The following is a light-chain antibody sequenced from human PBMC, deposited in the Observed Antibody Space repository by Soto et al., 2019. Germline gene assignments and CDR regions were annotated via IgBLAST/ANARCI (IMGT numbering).Light chain of an antibody. CDR1: QSVSSN. V-gene: IGKV3-15*01. CDR2: GAS. Sequence: IVLTQSPATLSVSPGEKATLSCRASQSVSSNLAWYQQKPSQAPRLLMYGASTRATAIPARFSGSGSGTEFTLNITTLQAEDIAVYYCQQYDTWHVWTFGQGTKVEI. CDR3: QQYDTWHVWT. J-gene: IGKJ1*01.